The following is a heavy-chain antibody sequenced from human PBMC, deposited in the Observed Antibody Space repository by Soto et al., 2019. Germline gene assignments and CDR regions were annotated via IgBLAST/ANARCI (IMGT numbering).Heavy chain of an antibody. CDR2: IRYNGGTT. J-gene: IGHJ4*02. V-gene: IGHV3-23*01. Sequence: PGGSLRLSCAASEFTFSNYAMSWVRQAPGKGLEWVASIRYNGGTTYYSESVKGRFTISRDNSKNTVYLQMNSLRTEDTAVYFCGRDWVWFGAHPIANWGQGTLVTV. CDR3: GRDWVWFGAHPIAN. D-gene: IGHD3-10*01. CDR1: EFTFSNYA.